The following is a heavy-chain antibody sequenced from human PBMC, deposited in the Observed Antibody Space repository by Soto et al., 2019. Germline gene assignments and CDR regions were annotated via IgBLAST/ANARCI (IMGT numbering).Heavy chain of an antibody. Sequence: SETLSLTCTVSGGSVSSGSYYWSWIRQPPGKGLEWIGYIYYSGSTNYNPSLKSRVTISVDTSKNQFSLKLSSVTAADTAVYYCARDRGYCSGGSCSNYFDYWGQGTLVTVSS. J-gene: IGHJ4*02. CDR2: IYYSGST. CDR3: ARDRGYCSGGSCSNYFDY. V-gene: IGHV4-61*01. D-gene: IGHD2-15*01. CDR1: GGSVSSGSYY.